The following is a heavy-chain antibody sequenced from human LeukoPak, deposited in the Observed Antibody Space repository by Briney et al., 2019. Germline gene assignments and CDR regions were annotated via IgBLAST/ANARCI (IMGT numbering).Heavy chain of an antibody. CDR2: INHSGST. J-gene: IGHJ4*02. CDR3: ALSVPSSGWGTSFDY. Sequence: SETLSLTCAVYGGSFSGYHWSWIRQPPGKGLEWIGEINHSGSTNYNPSLKSRVTISVDTSKNQFSLKLSSVTAADTAVYYCALSVPSSGWGTSFDYWGQGTLVTVSA. D-gene: IGHD6-19*01. V-gene: IGHV4-34*01. CDR1: GGSFSGYH.